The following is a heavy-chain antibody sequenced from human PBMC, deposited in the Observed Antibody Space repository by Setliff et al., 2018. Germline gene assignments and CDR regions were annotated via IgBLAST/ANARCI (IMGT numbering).Heavy chain of an antibody. CDR1: GKSFSNNY. D-gene: IGHD5-12*01. CDR2: SNHTGNT. J-gene: IGHJ4*02. Sequence: SETLSLTCRVYGKSFSNNYWSWIRQPPGKGLEWIGESNHTGNTNYNPSLQSRVTISMDTSKNQFSLKMTSVTAADTAMYYCAGTPARGTTWLSPFDYWGQGTLVTVSS. V-gene: IGHV4-34*01. CDR3: AGTPARGTTWLSPFDY.